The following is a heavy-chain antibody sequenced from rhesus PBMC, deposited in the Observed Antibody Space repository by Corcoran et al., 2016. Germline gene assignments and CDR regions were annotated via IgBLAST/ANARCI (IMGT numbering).Heavy chain of an antibody. V-gene: IGHV4-76*01. CDR2: IYVSSGST. Sequence: QVQLQESGPGVVKPSETLSLTCAVSGGSISGYYLWSWIRQPPGKGLEWIGYIYVSSGSTNYNPSLKNRVTISNDTSKNQFSLKLSSVTAADTAVYYCAGTERLQYYYDSGYYPDYWGQGVLVTVSS. D-gene: IGHD3-28*01. CDR3: AGTERLQYYYDSGYYPDY. CDR1: GGSISGYYL. J-gene: IGHJ4*01.